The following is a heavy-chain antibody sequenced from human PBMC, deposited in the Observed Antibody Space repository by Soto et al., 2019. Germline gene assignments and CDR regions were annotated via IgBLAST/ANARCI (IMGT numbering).Heavy chain of an antibody. CDR1: GGTFGSYA. CDR3: ARSQGSSTSLEIYYCFYYGMDV. V-gene: IGHV1-69*01. CDR2: IIPIPGTA. Sequence: QVQLVQSGAEVKKPGSSVKVSCKASGGTFGSYAISWVRQAPGQGLEWMGGIIPIPGTANYAQKFQGRVTIAADESTSTADMELRSLRSEDTAVYYCARSQGSSTSLEIYYCFYYGMDVWGQGTSVPVSS. J-gene: IGHJ6*02. D-gene: IGHD2-2*01.